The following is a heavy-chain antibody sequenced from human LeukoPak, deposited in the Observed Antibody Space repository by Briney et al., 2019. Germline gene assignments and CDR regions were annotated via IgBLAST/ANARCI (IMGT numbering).Heavy chain of an antibody. J-gene: IGHJ5*02. CDR1: GGSISDYY. CDR2: IYYSGST. Sequence: PSETLSLTCTVSGGSISDYYWTWIRQPPGKGLEWIGYIYYSGSTNYNPSLKSRVTISVDTSKNQISLKLSSVTAADTAVYYCARGERITMVRGVIITAPYNWFDPWGQGTLVTVSS. V-gene: IGHV4-59*01. D-gene: IGHD3-10*01. CDR3: ARGERITMVRGVIITAPYNWFDP.